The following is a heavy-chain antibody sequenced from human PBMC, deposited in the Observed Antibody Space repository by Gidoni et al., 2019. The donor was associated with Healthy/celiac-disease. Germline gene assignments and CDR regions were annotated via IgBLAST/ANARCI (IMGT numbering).Heavy chain of an antibody. J-gene: IGHJ3*02. CDR1: AFTFADFA. CDR3: AKDSGATRYYYDSSGGDAFDI. Sequence: EVQLVESGGGLVQPGRSLRLSCAASAFTFADFAMHGVRQAPGKGLEWGAGISGNSGSIGYADSVKGRFTISRDNAKNSLYMQMNSLRAEDTALYYCAKDSGATRYYYDSSGGDAFDIWGQGTMVTVSS. D-gene: IGHD3-22*01. CDR2: ISGNSGSI. V-gene: IGHV3-9*01.